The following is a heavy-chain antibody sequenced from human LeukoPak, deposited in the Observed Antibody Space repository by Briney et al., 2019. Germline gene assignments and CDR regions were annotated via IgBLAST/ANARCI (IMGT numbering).Heavy chain of an antibody. V-gene: IGHV4-34*01. D-gene: IGHD3-10*01. CDR2: INHSGST. Sequence: ETLSLTCAVYGGSFSGYYWSWIRQPPGKGLEWIGEINHSGSTNYSPSLKSRVTISLDTSRNQFSLKLNSVTAADTAVYYCAKSNGYGLVDIWGQGTMVTVSS. CDR1: GGSFSGYY. J-gene: IGHJ3*02. CDR3: AKSNGYGLVDI.